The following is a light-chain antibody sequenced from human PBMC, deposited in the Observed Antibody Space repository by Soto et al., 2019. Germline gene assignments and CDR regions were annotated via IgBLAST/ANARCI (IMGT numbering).Light chain of an antibody. Sequence: IVLTQSPATLSLSPGERATLSFRASQCVSSYLAWYQQKPGQAPRLLIYGASNRATGIPDRFSGSGSGTDFTLTISRLEPEDFAVYYCQQYGSSGTFGQGTKVDI. CDR3: QQYGSSGT. J-gene: IGKJ1*01. CDR2: GAS. CDR1: QCVSSY. V-gene: IGKV3-20*01.